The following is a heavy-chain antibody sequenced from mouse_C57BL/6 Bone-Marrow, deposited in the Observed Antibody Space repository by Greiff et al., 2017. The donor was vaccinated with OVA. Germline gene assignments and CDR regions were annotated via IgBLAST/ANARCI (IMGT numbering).Heavy chain of an antibody. CDR2: ISSGSSTI. V-gene: IGHV5-17*01. J-gene: IGHJ1*03. CDR3: ARGEDYGSSYGYFDV. CDR1: GFTFSDYG. D-gene: IGHD1-1*01. Sequence: EVKVVESGGGLVKPGGSLKLSCAASGFTFSDYGMHWVRQAPEKGLEWVAYISSGSSTIYHADTVKGRFTISRDNAKNTLFLQMTSLRSEDTAMYYCARGEDYGSSYGYFDVWGTGTTVTVSS.